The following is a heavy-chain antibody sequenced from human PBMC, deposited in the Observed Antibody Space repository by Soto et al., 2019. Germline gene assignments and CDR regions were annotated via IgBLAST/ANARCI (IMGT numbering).Heavy chain of an antibody. CDR3: AKDIQDVLMVYAVSAWDY. CDR1: GFTCSDYY. V-gene: IGHV3-11*01. J-gene: IGHJ4*02. Sequence: PGGNLRLSCAASGFTCSDYYMRWIRQAPGKGLEWVSYISRRVSRGSIIYYADSVKGRCTISRDNAKNSLYLQMNSLRAEDTAVYYCAKDIQDVLMVYAVSAWDYWGQGT. D-gene: IGHD2-8*01. CDR2: ISRRVSRGSII.